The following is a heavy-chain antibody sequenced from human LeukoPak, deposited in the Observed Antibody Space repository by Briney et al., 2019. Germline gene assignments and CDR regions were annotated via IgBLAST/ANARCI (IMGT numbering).Heavy chain of an antibody. CDR3: ARDKKSGESSEIDY. CDR1: GFTFSNYW. D-gene: IGHD3-10*01. J-gene: IGHJ4*02. Sequence: AGGSLRLSCAASGFTFSNYWVHWVRKAPGKGRVWVSRINRDGSTTKYADSVKGRFTVSRDNAKNTLNLQMNSLRAEDTAVYYCARDKKSGESSEIDYWGQGTLVTVSS. CDR2: INRDGSTT. V-gene: IGHV3-74*03.